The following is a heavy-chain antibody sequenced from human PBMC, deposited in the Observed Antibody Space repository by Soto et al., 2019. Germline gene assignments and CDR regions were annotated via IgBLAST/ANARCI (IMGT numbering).Heavy chain of an antibody. CDR1: GFTFSSYW. CDR2: IKQDGSEK. J-gene: IGHJ6*02. D-gene: IGHD3-3*01. Sequence: PGGSLRLSCAASGFTFSSYWMSWVRQAPGKGLEWVANIKQDGSEKYYVDSVKGRFTISRDNAKNSLYLQMNSLRAEDTAVYYCARVSIFGVVPLGGMDVWGQGTTVTVSS. V-gene: IGHV3-7*05. CDR3: ARVSIFGVVPLGGMDV.